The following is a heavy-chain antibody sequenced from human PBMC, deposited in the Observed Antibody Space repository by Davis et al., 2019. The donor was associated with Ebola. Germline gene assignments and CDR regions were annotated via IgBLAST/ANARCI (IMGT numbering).Heavy chain of an antibody. D-gene: IGHD3-10*01. J-gene: IGHJ5*02. CDR1: GGPFSSYA. V-gene: IGHV1-69*13. CDR3: ARNVRVGYYGSGSYRWFDP. Sequence: SVKVSCKASGGPFSSYAISWVRHAPGQGLEWMGGIIPIFGTANYAQKFQGRVTITADESTSTAYMELSSLRSEDTAVYYCARNVRVGYYGSGSYRWFDPWGQGTLVTVSS. CDR2: IIPIFGTA.